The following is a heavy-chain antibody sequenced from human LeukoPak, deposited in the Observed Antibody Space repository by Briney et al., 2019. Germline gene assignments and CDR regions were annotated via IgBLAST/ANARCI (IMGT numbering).Heavy chain of an antibody. V-gene: IGHV1-46*01. CDR2: INPSGGST. D-gene: IGHD1-7*01. J-gene: IGHJ3*02. CDR3: ARDQDWNYAFDI. Sequence: ASVKVSCKASGYTLTSYFIHWVRQAPGQGLEWMGIINPSGGSTSYAKKFKGRVTMTRDTSTSTVYMELSSLRSEDTAVYYCARDQDWNYAFDIWGQGTMVTVS. CDR1: GYTLTSYF.